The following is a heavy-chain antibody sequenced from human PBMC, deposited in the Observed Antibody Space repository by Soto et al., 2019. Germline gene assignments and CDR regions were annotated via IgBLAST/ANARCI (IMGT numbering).Heavy chain of an antibody. CDR3: ARDSPDIVVVPAAIDYMDV. CDR1: GYTFTSYA. J-gene: IGHJ6*03. Sequence: QVQLVQSGAEVKKPGASVKVSCKASGYTFTSYAMHWVRQAPGQRLEWMGWINAGNGNTKYSQKFQGRVTITRDTSASTAYMELSSLRSEDTAVYYCARDSPDIVVVPAAIDYMDVWGKGTTVTVSS. V-gene: IGHV1-3*01. CDR2: INAGNGNT. D-gene: IGHD2-2*01.